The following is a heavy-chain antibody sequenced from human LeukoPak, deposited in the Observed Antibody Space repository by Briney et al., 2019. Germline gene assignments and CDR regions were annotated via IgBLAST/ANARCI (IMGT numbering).Heavy chain of an antibody. D-gene: IGHD1-26*01. CDR1: GGSIGSSNW. CDR3: ARVGGSRNYYDAFDI. J-gene: IGHJ3*02. V-gene: IGHV4-4*02. CDR2: IYHSGST. Sequence: SGTLSLTCAVSGGSIGSSNWWSWVRQPPGKGLEWIGEIYHSGSTNYNPSLKSRVTISVDKSKNQFSLKLSSVTAADTAVYYCARVGGSRNYYDAFDIWGQGTMVTVSS.